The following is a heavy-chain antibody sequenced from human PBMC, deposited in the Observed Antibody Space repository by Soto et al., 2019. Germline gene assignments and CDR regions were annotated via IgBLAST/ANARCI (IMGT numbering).Heavy chain of an antibody. CDR1: GGTLSRYA. Sequence: QVQLVQSGAEVKKPGSSVKVSCKASGGTLSRYAINWVRQAPGQGLEWMGGIVPIFGTAHYAQKFQGRVTISADESTSAAYMQLSSLRSEDTAVYYCARAYAEYSSSSDSFRYWGKGTLVTVSS. CDR3: ARAYAEYSSSSDSFRY. CDR2: IVPIFGTA. V-gene: IGHV1-69*01. J-gene: IGHJ4*02. D-gene: IGHD6-6*01.